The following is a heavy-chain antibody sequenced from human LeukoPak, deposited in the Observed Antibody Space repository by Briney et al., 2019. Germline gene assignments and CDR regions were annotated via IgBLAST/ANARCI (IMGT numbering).Heavy chain of an antibody. D-gene: IGHD3-22*01. CDR3: ARLVDYYDSSGYYYFDY. J-gene: IGHJ4*02. CDR2: INPSGGST. CDR1: GYTFTSYY. Sequence: GASVKVSCKASGYTFTSYYMHWVRQAPGQGLEWMGIINPSGGSTSYAQKFQGRVTMTRDTSTSTAYMELRSLRSDDTAVYYCARLVDYYDSSGYYYFDYWGQGTLVTVSS. V-gene: IGHV1-46*01.